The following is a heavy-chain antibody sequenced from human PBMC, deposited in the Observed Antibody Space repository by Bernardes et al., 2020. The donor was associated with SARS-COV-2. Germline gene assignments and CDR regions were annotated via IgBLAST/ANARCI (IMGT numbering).Heavy chain of an antibody. CDR1: GYSFTTYL. V-gene: IGHV1-18*04. J-gene: IGHJ6*02. CDR2: IAAYNGKT. Sequence: ASVKVSCKASGYSFTTYLINWVRQAPGQGLEWMGWIAAYNGKTNYAQKFRGRVTMTRASPISTGYMELNSLTSDDTAVYYCARAPSSFYGMDVWGQGTTVTVSS. D-gene: IGHD6-6*01. CDR3: ARAPSSFYGMDV.